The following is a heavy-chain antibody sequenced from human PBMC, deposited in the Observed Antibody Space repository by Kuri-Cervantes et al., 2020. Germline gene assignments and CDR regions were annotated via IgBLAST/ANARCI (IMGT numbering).Heavy chain of an antibody. Sequence: GESLKISCAASGFTLSNYGIHWVRQAPGKGLEWVAFISSDGSSKYYADSVKGRFTISRDNSKNTLSLQMNSLRADDTAVYFCAKDRGRWAFDYWGQGALVTVSS. D-gene: IGHD3-10*01. CDR2: ISSDGSSK. CDR1: GFTLSNYG. J-gene: IGHJ4*02. CDR3: AKDRGRWAFDY. V-gene: IGHV3-30*18.